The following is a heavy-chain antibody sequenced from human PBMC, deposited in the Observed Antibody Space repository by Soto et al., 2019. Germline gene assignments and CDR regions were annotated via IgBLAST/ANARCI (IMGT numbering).Heavy chain of an antibody. Sequence: VQLVESGGGLVQPGGSLRLSCAASGFAFGSYWMHWVRQAPGKGLVWVSRISQDGAIATQADSVKGRFTISRDNAKNTLFLQMNCLRADDTAVYYCLRDQRHWNEFADQWGQGTLVNVSS. CDR1: GFAFGSYW. CDR2: ISQDGAIA. J-gene: IGHJ4*02. CDR3: LRDQRHWNEFADQ. D-gene: IGHD1-1*01. V-gene: IGHV3-74*01.